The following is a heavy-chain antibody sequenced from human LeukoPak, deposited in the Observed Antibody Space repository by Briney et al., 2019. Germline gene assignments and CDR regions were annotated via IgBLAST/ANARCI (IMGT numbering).Heavy chain of an antibody. D-gene: IGHD3-22*01. CDR1: GFNFNNAW. CDR2: IYSGGST. V-gene: IGHV3-53*01. CDR3: AGDSSGYYYALFY. Sequence: GGSLRLSCTTSGFNFNNAWMSWVRQAPGKGLEWVSVIYSGGSTYYADSVKGRFTISRDNSKNTLYLQMNSLRAEDTAAYYCAGDSSGYYYALFYWGQGTLVTVSS. J-gene: IGHJ4*02.